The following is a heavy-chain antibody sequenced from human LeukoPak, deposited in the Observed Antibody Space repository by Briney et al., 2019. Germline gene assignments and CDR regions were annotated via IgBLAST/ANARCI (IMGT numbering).Heavy chain of an antibody. V-gene: IGHV3-7*01. CDR1: GFTFSNYW. J-gene: IGHJ4*02. Sequence: GGSLRLSCAASGFTFSNYWMSWVRQTPGKGLEWVANIKQDGGEIYYVDSVKGRFTISRDNAKNSLYLQMNSLRAEDTAVYYCARDKVVGPTINDYWGQGTLVTVSS. D-gene: IGHD1-26*01. CDR3: ARDKVVGPTINDY. CDR2: IKQDGGEI.